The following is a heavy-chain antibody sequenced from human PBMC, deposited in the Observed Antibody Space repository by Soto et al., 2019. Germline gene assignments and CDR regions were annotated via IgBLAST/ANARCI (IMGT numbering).Heavy chain of an antibody. V-gene: IGHV4-30-4*01. Sequence: QVQLQESGPGLVKPSQTLSLTGTVSGGSISSGDYYWSWIRQPPGKGLEWIGYIYDSGSTYYNPSLKSLVTISVDTSKNQFSLKLSSVTAADTAVYYCARDSPPDSSGSPQAFDIWGQGTMVTVSS. CDR3: ARDSPPDSSGSPQAFDI. J-gene: IGHJ3*02. D-gene: IGHD3-22*01. CDR2: IYDSGST. CDR1: GGSISSGDYY.